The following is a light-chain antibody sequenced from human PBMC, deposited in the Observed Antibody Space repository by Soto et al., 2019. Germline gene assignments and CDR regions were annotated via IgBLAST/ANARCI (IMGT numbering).Light chain of an antibody. CDR2: AAS. Sequence: IRLTQSPSSLSASVGDRVTITCRASQSISSYLNWYQQKPGKAPKLLIYAASSLQSGVPSRFSGSGSGTDFTLTISSLHPDDFATYYCQQYNSYSPTFGQVAKVDIK. CDR1: QSISSY. CDR3: QQYNSYSPT. V-gene: IGKV1-39*01. J-gene: IGKJ1*01.